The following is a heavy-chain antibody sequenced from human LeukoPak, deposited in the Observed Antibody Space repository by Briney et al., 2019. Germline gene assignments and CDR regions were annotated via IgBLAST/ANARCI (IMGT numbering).Heavy chain of an antibody. J-gene: IGHJ3*02. D-gene: IGHD3-3*01. Sequence: PSETLSLTCTVSGGSISSYYWSWIRQPPGKGLEWIGYIYYSGSTNYNPSLKSRVTISVDTSKNQFSLKLSSVTAADTAVYYCARHTIFGVVDIWGQGTMVTVSS. V-gene: IGHV4-59*01. CDR3: ARHTIFGVVDI. CDR2: IYYSGST. CDR1: GGSISSYY.